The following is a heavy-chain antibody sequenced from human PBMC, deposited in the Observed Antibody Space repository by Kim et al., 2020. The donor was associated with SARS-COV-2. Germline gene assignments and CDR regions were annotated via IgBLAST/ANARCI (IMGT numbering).Heavy chain of an antibody. CDR1: GFTFNTYG. CDR3: AKSFSGSYFGYDY. V-gene: IGHV3-30*18. CDR2: ILYDGSNK. D-gene: IGHD1-26*01. J-gene: IGHJ4*02. Sequence: GGSLRLSCAASGFTFNTYGMHWVRQAPGKGLEWVEVILYDGSNKYYADSVKGRSTISRDNSKNTLYLQMNSLRIEDTAVYYCAKSFSGSYFGYDYWGQGTLVTVSS.